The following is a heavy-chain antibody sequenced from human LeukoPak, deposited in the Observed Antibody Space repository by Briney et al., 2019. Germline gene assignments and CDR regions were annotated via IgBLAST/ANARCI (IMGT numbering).Heavy chain of an antibody. CDR1: GFTFSSYA. CDR2: ISYDGSNK. D-gene: IGHD5-18*01. J-gene: IGHJ4*02. V-gene: IGHV3-30*04. CDR3: ARGGGYSYGSFDY. Sequence: PGRSLRLSCAASGFTFSSYAMHWVRQAPGKGLEWVAVISYDGSNKYYADSVKGRFTISRDNAKNTLYLQMNSLRVEDTAVYYCARGGGYSYGSFDYWGQGTLVTVSS.